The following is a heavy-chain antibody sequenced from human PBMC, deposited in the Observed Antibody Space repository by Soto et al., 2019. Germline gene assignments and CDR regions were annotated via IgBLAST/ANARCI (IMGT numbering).Heavy chain of an antibody. Sequence: QVQLVESGGGVVQPGRSLRLSCAASGFTFSSYGMHWVRQAPGKGLEWVAVISYDGSNKYYADSVKGLFTISRDHSKNTLYLQMNSLRTEDTAVYYCAKDTIAVAPTFDYWGQGTLVTVAS. CDR1: GFTFSSYG. CDR3: AKDTIAVAPTFDY. V-gene: IGHV3-30*18. D-gene: IGHD6-19*01. CDR2: ISYDGSNK. J-gene: IGHJ4*02.